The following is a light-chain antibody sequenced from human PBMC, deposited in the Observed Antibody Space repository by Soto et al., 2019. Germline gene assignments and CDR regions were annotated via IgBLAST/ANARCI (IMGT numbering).Light chain of an antibody. CDR3: CSYAGSYTYV. V-gene: IGLV2-11*01. J-gene: IGLJ1*01. CDR2: DVT. Sequence: QSVLTQPPSASGSPGQSVTISCTGTSSDVGGYNYVSWYQQHSGKAPKLMIYDVTKRPSGVPDRFSGSKSGNTASLTISGLQAEDEADYYCCSYAGSYTYVFATGTKV. CDR1: SSDVGGYNY.